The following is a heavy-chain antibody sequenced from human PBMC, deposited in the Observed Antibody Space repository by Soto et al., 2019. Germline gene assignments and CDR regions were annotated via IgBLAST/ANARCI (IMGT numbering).Heavy chain of an antibody. J-gene: IGHJ3*02. CDR1: GFTFSSYA. CDR2: ISGSGGST. V-gene: IGHV3-23*01. CDR3: AKDPAAIPRGAFDI. D-gene: IGHD2-2*01. Sequence: EVQLLESGGGLVKPGGSLRLSCAASGFTFSSYAMSWVRQAPGKVLEWVSAISGSGGSTDYAESVKGRFTISRDNSKNTVYLQMNSLRAEDTAVYYCAKDPAAIPRGAFDIWGQGTLVTVSS.